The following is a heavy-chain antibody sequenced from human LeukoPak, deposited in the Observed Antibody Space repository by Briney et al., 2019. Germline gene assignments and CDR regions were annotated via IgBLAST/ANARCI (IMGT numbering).Heavy chain of an antibody. D-gene: IGHD5-24*01. V-gene: IGHV4-39*07. Sequence: SETLSLTCTVSGDSISSSSYYWGWFRQPPGKGLEWIGSIYYSGSTYYNPSLKSRVTISVDTSKNQFSLKLSSVTAADTAVYYCARINRGKGRDGANFDYWGQGTLVTVSS. CDR3: ARINRGKGRDGANFDY. J-gene: IGHJ4*02. CDR2: IYYSGST. CDR1: GDSISSSSYY.